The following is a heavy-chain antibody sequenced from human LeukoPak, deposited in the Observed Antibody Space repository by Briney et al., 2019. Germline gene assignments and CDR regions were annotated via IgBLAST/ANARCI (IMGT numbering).Heavy chain of an antibody. CDR1: GVSISSGDYY. V-gene: IGHV4-31*11. D-gene: IGHD3-10*01. J-gene: IGHJ4*02. Sequence: PSETLSLTCAVSGVSISSGDYYWSWIRQHPGKGLEWIGDIYYSWSTTYNASLKSRVTISVDTSKNQFSLKLSSVTAADTAVYYCATRYASGSYHFGYWGQGTLVTVSS. CDR3: ATRYASGSYHFGY. CDR2: IYYSWST.